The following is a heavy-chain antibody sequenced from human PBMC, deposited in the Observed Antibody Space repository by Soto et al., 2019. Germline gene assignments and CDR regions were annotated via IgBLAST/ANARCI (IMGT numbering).Heavy chain of an antibody. D-gene: IGHD1-7*01. CDR2: IIPVFGSA. CDR1: GDTFSSYS. J-gene: IGHJ6*02. CDR3: ARDDGWNYRYYGMEV. Sequence: SVKVSCKASGDTFSSYSIPWVRQAPGQGLAWMGGIIPVFGSANYAQKFRGRVTITADESTRTAYMELNSLRSQDTAVYFCARDDGWNYRYYGMEVWGPGTTVTVSS. V-gene: IGHV1-69*13.